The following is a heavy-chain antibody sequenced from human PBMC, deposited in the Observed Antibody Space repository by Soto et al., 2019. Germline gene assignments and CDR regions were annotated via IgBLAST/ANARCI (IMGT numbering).Heavy chain of an antibody. CDR1: GFTFSSYE. V-gene: IGHV3-48*03. D-gene: IGHD3-22*01. J-gene: IGHJ3*02. Sequence: EVQLVESGGGLVQPGGSLRLSCAASGFTFSSYEMNWVRQAPGKGLEWVSYICSSGSTIYYADSVKGRFTISRDNAKNSLYLQMNSLRAEDTAVYYCARDLVIVVADIWGPGTMVTVSS. CDR2: ICSSGSTI. CDR3: ARDLVIVVADI.